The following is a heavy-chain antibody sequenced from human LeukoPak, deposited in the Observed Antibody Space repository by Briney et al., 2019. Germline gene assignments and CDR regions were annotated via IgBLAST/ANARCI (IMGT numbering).Heavy chain of an antibody. V-gene: IGHV5-51*01. Sequence: KNGESLKISCKGSGYSFTSYWIGWVRQMPGKGLEWMGIIYPGDSDTRYSPSFQGQVTISADKSISTAYLQWSSLKASDTAMYYCARTHYYGSGSYSLIDYWGQGTLVTVSS. D-gene: IGHD3-10*01. J-gene: IGHJ4*02. CDR3: ARTHYYGSGSYSLIDY. CDR2: IYPGDSDT. CDR1: GYSFTSYW.